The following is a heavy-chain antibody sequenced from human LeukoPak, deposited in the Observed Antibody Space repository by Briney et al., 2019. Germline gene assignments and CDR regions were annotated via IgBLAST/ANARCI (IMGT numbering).Heavy chain of an antibody. V-gene: IGHV3-23*01. J-gene: IGHJ4*02. CDR2: ISGSGGST. CDR1: GLTFSRHW. Sequence: GGSLRLSCAASGLTFSRHWMTWVRQAPGKGLEWVSAISGSGGSTYYADSVKGRFTISRDNSKNTLYLQMNSLRAEDTAVYYCAKGWQWLISYWGQGTLVTVSS. CDR3: AKGWQWLISY. D-gene: IGHD6-19*01.